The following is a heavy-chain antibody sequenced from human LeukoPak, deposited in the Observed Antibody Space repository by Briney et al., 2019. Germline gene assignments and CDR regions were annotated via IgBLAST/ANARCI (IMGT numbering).Heavy chain of an antibody. D-gene: IGHD2-15*01. J-gene: IGHJ4*02. Sequence: GGSLRLSCAASGFTFSNYWMHWVRQAPGKGLVWVSRINSDGSNTSYADSVKGRFTISRDNAKNTLYLQMNSLRAEDTAVYYCARVGYCSGGSCYGVDYWGQGILITVSS. CDR3: ARVGYCSGGSCYGVDY. CDR1: GFTFSNYW. V-gene: IGHV3-74*01. CDR2: INSDGSNT.